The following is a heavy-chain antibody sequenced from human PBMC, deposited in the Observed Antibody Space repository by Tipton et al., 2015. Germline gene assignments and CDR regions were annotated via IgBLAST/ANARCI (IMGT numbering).Heavy chain of an antibody. CDR1: GYTFTSYD. CDR2: MNPNSDNT. D-gene: IGHD6-13*01. J-gene: IGHJ6*02. CDR3: ARSESSWYGMDV. Sequence: QLVQSGAEVKKPGASVKVSCKASGYTFTSYDLNWVRQATGQGLEWMGWMNPNSDNTDYAQKFQGRVTMTRNTSISTAYMEVSSLRSEDTAVYYCARSESSWYGMDVWGQGTTVTVSS. V-gene: IGHV1-8*01.